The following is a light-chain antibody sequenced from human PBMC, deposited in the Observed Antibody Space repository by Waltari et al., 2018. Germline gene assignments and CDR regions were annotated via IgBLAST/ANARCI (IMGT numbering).Light chain of an antibody. CDR1: TGFVTSVRY. CDR2: DTS. CDR3: LLSYSGGRRV. Sequence: QAVVTQEPSLTVSPGGTVTLTYGSSTGFVTSVRYPYWFQQKPGQAPKTLIYDTSNKHSWTPARFSGSLVGGKAALTLSGAQPEDEADYYCLLSYSGGRRVFGGGTKLTVL. V-gene: IGLV7-46*01. J-gene: IGLJ3*02.